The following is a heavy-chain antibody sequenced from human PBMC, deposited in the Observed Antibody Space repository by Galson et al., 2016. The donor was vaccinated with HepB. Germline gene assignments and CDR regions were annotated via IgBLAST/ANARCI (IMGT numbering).Heavy chain of an antibody. J-gene: IGHJ4*02. Sequence: SVKVSCKASGYTLSDYHMHWVRQAPGQGLEWMGWISDYNDNTKYAQKFQGRFTMTTDTSTSTAYMELRSLRSDDTAVYYCARDRVGINGDHFDYWDQGTLVTVSS. CDR3: ARDRVGINGDHFDY. CDR1: GYTLSDYH. CDR2: ISDYNDNT. D-gene: IGHD2-8*01. V-gene: IGHV1-18*04.